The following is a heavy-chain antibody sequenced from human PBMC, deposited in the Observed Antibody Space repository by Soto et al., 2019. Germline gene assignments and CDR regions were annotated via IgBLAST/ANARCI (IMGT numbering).Heavy chain of an antibody. CDR1: GFTFSSYS. CDR3: ARDLRLLYDYSWGSENLKFDS. J-gene: IGHJ4*02. Sequence: EVQLVESGGGLVKPGGSLRLSCAASGFTFSSYSMNWVRQAPGKGLEWVSSISSSSSYIYYADSVKGRFTISRDNAKNSLYLQMNSLRAEDTAVYYCARDLRLLYDYSWGSENLKFDSWGQGTLVTVSS. V-gene: IGHV3-21*01. CDR2: ISSSSSYI. D-gene: IGHD3-16*01.